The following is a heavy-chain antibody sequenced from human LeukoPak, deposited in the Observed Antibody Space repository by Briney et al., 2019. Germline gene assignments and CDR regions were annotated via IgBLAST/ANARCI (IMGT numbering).Heavy chain of an antibody. Sequence: GGSLRLSCAASGFSFSSDNMNWVRQAPGKGLEWVSYISSSSSTIYYTDSVKGRFTISRDNARNSLYLQMNSLRAEDTAIYYCARAEALKFRDFDYWGQGTLVTVSS. CDR3: ARAEALKFRDFDY. CDR1: GFSFSSDN. V-gene: IGHV3-48*04. CDR2: ISSSSSTI. J-gene: IGHJ4*02.